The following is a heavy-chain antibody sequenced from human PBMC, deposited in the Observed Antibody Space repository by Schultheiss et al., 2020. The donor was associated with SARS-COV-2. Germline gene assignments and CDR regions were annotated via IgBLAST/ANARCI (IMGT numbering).Heavy chain of an antibody. CDR2: ISYDGSNK. J-gene: IGHJ6*02. CDR3: ARGPRGYYYYGMDV. V-gene: IGHV3-30*12. CDR1: GFTFSSYA. Sequence: GGSLRLSCAASGFTFSSYAMSWVRQAPGKGLEWVAVISYDGSNKYYADSVKGRFTISRDNSKNTLYLQMNSLRAEDTAVYYCARGPRGYYYYGMDVWGQGTTVTVSS.